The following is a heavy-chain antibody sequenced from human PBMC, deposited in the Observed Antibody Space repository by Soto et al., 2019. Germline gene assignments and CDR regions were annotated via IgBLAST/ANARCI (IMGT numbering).Heavy chain of an antibody. Sequence: QVQLVQSGAEVKQPGASASVSCKASGYNFTTYVVHWLRQAPGQGPEWMGWINCGSGNTVYSQKFQGRVTFTRDTSARTAYMDLNGLPSGDTAVYCCARGYTSGWTFDFWGRGPLVTVSS. J-gene: IGHJ4*02. D-gene: IGHD6-19*01. V-gene: IGHV1-3*01. CDR3: ARGYTSGWTFDF. CDR1: GYNFTTYV. CDR2: INCGSGNT.